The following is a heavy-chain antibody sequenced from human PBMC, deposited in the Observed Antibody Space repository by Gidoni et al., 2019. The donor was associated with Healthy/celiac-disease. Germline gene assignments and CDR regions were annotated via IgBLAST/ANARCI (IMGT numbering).Heavy chain of an antibody. CDR3: ARGPYCSSTSCQDY. Sequence: QVQLQQWGAGLLKPSETLSLTCDVYGGSFSGYYWSWIRQPPGKGLEWIGEINHSGSTNYNPSLKSRVTISVDTSKNQFSLKLSSVTAADTAVYYCARGPYCSSTSCQDYWGQGTLVTVSS. CDR1: GGSFSGYY. J-gene: IGHJ4*02. D-gene: IGHD2-2*01. CDR2: INHSGST. V-gene: IGHV4-34*01.